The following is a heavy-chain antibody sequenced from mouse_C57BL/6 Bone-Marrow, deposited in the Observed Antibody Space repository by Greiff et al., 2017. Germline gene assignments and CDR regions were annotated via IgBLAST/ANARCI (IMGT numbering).Heavy chain of an antibody. CDR3: ARQGFAY. CDR1: GFTFSSYG. CDR2: ISSGGSYT. J-gene: IGHJ3*01. V-gene: IGHV5-6*01. Sequence: EVKLMESGGDLVKPGGSLKLSCAASGFTFSSYGMSWVRQTPDKRLEWVATISSGGSYTYYPDSVKWRVTISRDNAKNTLYLQMSRRKSEDTAMDYCARQGFAYWGQGTLVTGSA.